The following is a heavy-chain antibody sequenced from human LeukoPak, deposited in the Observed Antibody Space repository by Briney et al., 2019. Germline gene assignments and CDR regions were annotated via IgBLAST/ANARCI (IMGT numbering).Heavy chain of an antibody. CDR2: IYSDGTT. J-gene: IGHJ5*02. Sequence: GGSLRLSCAASGLTVSSNYMSWVRQAPGMGLEWVSIIYSDGTTYYVDSAKGRFTISRDNSKNTLYLQMNSLRAEDTAVYYCTKERPDYVWGSYRSRDWFDPWGQGTLVTVSS. D-gene: IGHD3-16*02. CDR1: GLTVSSNY. V-gene: IGHV3-53*01. CDR3: TKERPDYVWGSYRSRDWFDP.